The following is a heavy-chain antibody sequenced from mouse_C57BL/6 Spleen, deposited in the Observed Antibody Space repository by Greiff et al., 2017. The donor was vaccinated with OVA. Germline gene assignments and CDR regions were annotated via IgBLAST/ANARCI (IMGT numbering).Heavy chain of an antibody. CDR2: IDPSDSET. D-gene: IGHD2-4*01. Sequence: QVQLQQPGAELVRPGSSVQLSCKASGSTFPSYWMHWVKPRPIQGLEWNGNIDPSDSETHYHQKFKDKATLTVDTSSSNAYMQLSSLTSEDSTVKYCGRDYYDYGAYAMDYWGQGTSVTVSS. CDR1: GSTFPSYW. CDR3: GRDYYDYGAYAMDY. J-gene: IGHJ4*01. V-gene: IGHV1-52*01.